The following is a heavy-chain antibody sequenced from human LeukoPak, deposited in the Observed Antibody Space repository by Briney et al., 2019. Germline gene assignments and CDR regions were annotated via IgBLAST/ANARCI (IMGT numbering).Heavy chain of an antibody. D-gene: IGHD4-23*01. Sequence: SETLSLTCTVSGASISGTAYYWGWVRQPPRKGLEWIGSIYHSGSTYYNPSLKSRLTISADTSKNQFPLRLSSVTAADTAVYYCVRVDNGGNYFDYWGQGTLVTVSS. V-gene: IGHV4-39*06. CDR2: IYHSGST. J-gene: IGHJ4*02. CDR1: GASISGTAYY. CDR3: VRVDNGGNYFDY.